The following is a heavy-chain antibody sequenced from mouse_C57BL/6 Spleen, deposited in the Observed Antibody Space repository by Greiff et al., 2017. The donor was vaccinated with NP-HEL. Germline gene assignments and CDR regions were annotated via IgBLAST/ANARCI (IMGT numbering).Heavy chain of an antibody. CDR1: GYTFTDYE. Sequence: QVQLQQSGAELVRPGASVTLSCKASGYTFTDYEMHWVKQTPVHGLEWIGAIDPETGGTAYNQKFKGKAILTADKSSSTAYMELRSLTSEDSAVYYCTRGGYYYGSTYFDYWGQGTTLTVSS. D-gene: IGHD1-1*01. CDR2: IDPETGGT. V-gene: IGHV1-15*01. J-gene: IGHJ2*01. CDR3: TRGGYYYGSTYFDY.